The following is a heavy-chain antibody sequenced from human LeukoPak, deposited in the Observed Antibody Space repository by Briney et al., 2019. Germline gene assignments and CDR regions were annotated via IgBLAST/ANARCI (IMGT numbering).Heavy chain of an antibody. J-gene: IGHJ6*02. CDR3: ARDSGPEPDYYYYGMDV. CDR2: IIPIFGTA. D-gene: IGHD3-10*01. Sequence: SVKVSCKASGGTFSSYAISWVRQAPGQGLEWMGGIIPIFGTANYAQKFQGGVTITANESTSTAYMELSSLRSEDTAVYYCARDSGPEPDYYYYGMDVWGQGTTVTVSS. V-gene: IGHV1-69*13. CDR1: GGTFSSYA.